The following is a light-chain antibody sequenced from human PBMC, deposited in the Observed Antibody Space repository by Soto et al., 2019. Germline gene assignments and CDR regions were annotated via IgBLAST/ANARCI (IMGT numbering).Light chain of an antibody. CDR2: DVT. CDR3: SSFTSSITYV. V-gene: IGLV2-14*01. CDR1: SSDVGGYNS. J-gene: IGLJ1*01. Sequence: QSALTQPASVCGSPGRLITISWTGTSSDVGGYNSVSWYRQDPGKAPKLMIYDVTNRPSGVSNRFSGSKSGNTASLTISGLQAEDEADYYCSSFTSSITYVFGTGTKVTVL.